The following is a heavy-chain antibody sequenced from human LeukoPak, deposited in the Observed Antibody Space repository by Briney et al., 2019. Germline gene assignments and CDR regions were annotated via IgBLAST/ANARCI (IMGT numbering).Heavy chain of an antibody. D-gene: IGHD6-19*01. CDR1: GFTFSSYG. J-gene: IGHJ6*02. CDR3: AKDSGWLASYYYYGMDV. CDR2: IRYDGSNK. V-gene: IGHV3-30*02. Sequence: QTGGSLRLSCAASGFTFSSYGMHWVRQAPGKGLEWVAFIRYDGSNKYYADSVKGRFTISRDNSKNTLYLQMNSLRAEDTAVYYCAKDSGWLASYYYYGMDVWGQGTTVTVSS.